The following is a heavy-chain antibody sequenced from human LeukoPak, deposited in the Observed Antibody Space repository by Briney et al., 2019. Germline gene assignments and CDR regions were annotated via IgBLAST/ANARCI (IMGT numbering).Heavy chain of an antibody. Sequence: SETLSLTCAVYGGSFSGYYWSWIRQPPGKGLEWIGEINHSGSTNYNPSLKSRVTISVDTSKNQFSLKLSSVTAADTAVYYCARGPYCSSTSCYLDYWGQGTLVTVSS. CDR1: GGSFSGYY. D-gene: IGHD2-2*01. CDR3: ARGPYCSSTSCYLDY. CDR2: INHSGST. V-gene: IGHV4-34*01. J-gene: IGHJ4*02.